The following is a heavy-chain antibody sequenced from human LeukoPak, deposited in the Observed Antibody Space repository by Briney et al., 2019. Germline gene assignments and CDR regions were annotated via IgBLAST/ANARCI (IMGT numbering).Heavy chain of an antibody. D-gene: IGHD2-2*01. CDR1: GYTFTSYG. CDR3: ARAVEYCSSTSCYFQYYWFDP. Sequence: ASVKVSCKASGYTFTSYGISWVRQAPGQGLEWMGWISAYNGNTNYAQKLQGRVTMTTDTSTSTVYMELSSLRSEDTAVYYCARAVEYCSSTSCYFQYYWFDPWGQGTLVTVSS. V-gene: IGHV1-18*01. CDR2: ISAYNGNT. J-gene: IGHJ5*02.